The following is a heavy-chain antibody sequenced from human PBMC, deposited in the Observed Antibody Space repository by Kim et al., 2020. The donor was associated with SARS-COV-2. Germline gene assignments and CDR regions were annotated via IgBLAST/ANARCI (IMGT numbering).Heavy chain of an antibody. J-gene: IGHJ6*02. CDR3: AKERQGDV. CDR2: GGST. V-gene: IGHV3-23*01. Sequence: GGSTYYADSVKGRFTISRDNSKNTLYLQMNSLRAEDTAVYYCAKERQGDVWGQGTTVTVSS.